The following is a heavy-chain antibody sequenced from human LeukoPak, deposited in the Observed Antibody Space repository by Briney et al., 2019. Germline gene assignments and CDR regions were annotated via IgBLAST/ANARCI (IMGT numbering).Heavy chain of an antibody. V-gene: IGHV4-39*07. CDR2: INYSGTT. CDR1: GGSISSSSYY. D-gene: IGHD6-19*01. J-gene: IGHJ4*02. Sequence: PSETLSLTCTVSGGSISSSSYYWGWIRQPPGKGLEWIGSINYSGTTYYNPSLQSRVTISVDTSKNQFSLKLSSVTAADTAVYYCASHKPEQWLAPADYWGQGTLVTVSS. CDR3: ASHKPEQWLAPADY.